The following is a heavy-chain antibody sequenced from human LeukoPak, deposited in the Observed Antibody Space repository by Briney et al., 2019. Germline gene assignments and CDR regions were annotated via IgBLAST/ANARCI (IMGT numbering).Heavy chain of an antibody. Sequence: SGGSLRLSCAASGFTFSSYGIHWVRQAPGKGLEWVAVVWYDGINKYYADSVKGRFTISRDSSKNTVYLQMNSLRDEDTAVYYCARGQQLAGTAFDYWGQGTLVTVSS. CDR3: ARGQQLAGTAFDY. V-gene: IGHV3-33*08. CDR1: GFTFSSYG. D-gene: IGHD6-13*01. J-gene: IGHJ4*02. CDR2: VWYDGINK.